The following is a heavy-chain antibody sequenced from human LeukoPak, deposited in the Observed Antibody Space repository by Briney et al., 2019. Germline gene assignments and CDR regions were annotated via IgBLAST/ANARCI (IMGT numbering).Heavy chain of an antibody. J-gene: IGHJ2*01. V-gene: IGHV4-59*01. CDR2: IYYSGST. CDR1: GGSIRSYY. Sequence: PSETLSLTCTVSGGSIRSYYWSWIRQPPGKGLEWIGYIYYSGSTNYNPSLKSRVTISVDTSKNQFSLKLSSATAADTAVYYCARVYYSSSYDYWYFDLWGRGTLVTVSS. D-gene: IGHD6-13*01. CDR3: ARVYYSSSYDYWYFDL.